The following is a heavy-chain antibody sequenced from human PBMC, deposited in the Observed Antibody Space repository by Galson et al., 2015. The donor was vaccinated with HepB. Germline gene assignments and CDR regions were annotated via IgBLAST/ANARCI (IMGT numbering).Heavy chain of an antibody. CDR2: IIPIFGTA. CDR3: ARVQDIVVVPAGAGYYYYMDV. D-gene: IGHD2-2*01. CDR1: GGTFSSYA. J-gene: IGHJ6*03. Sequence: SVKVSCKASGGTFSSYAISWVRQAPGQGLEWMGGIIPIFGTANYAQKFQGRVTITADESTSTAYMELSSLRSEDTAVYYCARVQDIVVVPAGAGYYYYMDVWGKGTTVTVSS. V-gene: IGHV1-69*13.